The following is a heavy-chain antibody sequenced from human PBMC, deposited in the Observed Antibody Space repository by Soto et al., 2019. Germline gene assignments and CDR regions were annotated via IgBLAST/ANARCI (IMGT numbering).Heavy chain of an antibody. V-gene: IGHV3-9*01. Sequence: EFHLAESGGGLVPPGGSLRLSCVGSGFDFDDYGMHWVRQGPGKGLEWVSSIGWNGDKVNYVDSVKGRFTISRDNAKNAVYLEVKSLRPEDTALYYCAKAINGFWNGASDSWGQGILVIVSS. CDR2: IGWNGDKV. D-gene: IGHD1-1*01. CDR3: AKAINGFWNGASDS. CDR1: GFDFDDYG. J-gene: IGHJ1*01.